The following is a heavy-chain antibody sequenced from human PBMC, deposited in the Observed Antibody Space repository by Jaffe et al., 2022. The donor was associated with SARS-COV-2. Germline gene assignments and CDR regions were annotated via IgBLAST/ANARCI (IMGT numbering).Heavy chain of an antibody. V-gene: IGHV3-53*01. CDR3: ASSPLSSSWLYFDC. D-gene: IGHD6-13*01. J-gene: IGHJ4*02. Sequence: EVQLVESGGGLIQPGGSLRLSCAASGFTVSSNYMNWVRQAPGKGLEWVSVIYSGGSTYYAASVKGRFTISRDNSKNTLYLQMNSLRAEDTAVYYCASSPLSSSWLYFDCWGQGTLVTVSS. CDR1: GFTVSSNY. CDR2: IYSGGST.